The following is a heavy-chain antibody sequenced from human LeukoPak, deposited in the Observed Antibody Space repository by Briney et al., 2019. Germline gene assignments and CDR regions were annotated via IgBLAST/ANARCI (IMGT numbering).Heavy chain of an antibody. V-gene: IGHV1-2*04. CDR1: GYTFTGYY. CDR2: INPNSGGT. D-gene: IGHD3-10*01. J-gene: IGHJ4*02. CDR3: ARAVYYYYGSGSYFDY. Sequence: ASVKVSCKASGYTFTGYYMHWVRQAPGQGLEWMGWINPNSGGTNYAQKFQGWVTMTRDTSISTAYMELSGLRSDDTAVYYCARAVYYYYGSGSYFDYWGQGTLVTVSS.